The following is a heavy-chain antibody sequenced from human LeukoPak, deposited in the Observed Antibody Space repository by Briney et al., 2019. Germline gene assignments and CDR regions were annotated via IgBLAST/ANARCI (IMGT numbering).Heavy chain of an antibody. CDR1: GYTFTSYG. CDR2: ISAYNGNT. V-gene: IGHV1-18*01. CDR3: AREDEFGIAVAGRLNWFDP. D-gene: IGHD6-19*01. Sequence: ASVKVSCKASGYTFTSYGISWVRQAPGQGLEWKGWISAYNGNTNYAQKLQGRVTMTTDTSTSTAYMELRSLRSDDTAVYYCAREDEFGIAVAGRLNWFDPWGQGTLVTVSS. J-gene: IGHJ5*02.